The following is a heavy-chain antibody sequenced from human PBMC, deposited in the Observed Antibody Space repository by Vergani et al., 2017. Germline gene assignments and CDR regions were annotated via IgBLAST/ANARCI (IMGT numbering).Heavy chain of an antibody. CDR3: ATGAGPFDI. CDR2: LCPSGST. V-gene: IGHV4-4*07. Sequence: QVQMQESGPGLVKTSETLSLTCSASGDPISYWCWSWLRQPAGKGLEWIGRLCPSGSTNYKPSLKSRVTMSIDTSKNQFSLKLTSVTAADTAVYYCATGAGPFDIWGQGTRVTVSS. D-gene: IGHD7-27*01. CDR1: GDPISYWC. J-gene: IGHJ4*02.